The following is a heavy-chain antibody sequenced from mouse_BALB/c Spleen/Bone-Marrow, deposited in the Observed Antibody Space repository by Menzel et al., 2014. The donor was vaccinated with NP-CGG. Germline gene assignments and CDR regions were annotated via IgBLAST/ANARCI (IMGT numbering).Heavy chain of an antibody. CDR3: TREGDSPFAY. CDR2: INPSNGGT. Sequence: QVHVKQSGAELVKPGASVKLSCKASGYTFTCYYMYWVKQRPGQGLEWIGEINPSNGGTNFNEKFKSKATLTVDKSSSTAYMQLSSLTSEDSAVYYCTREGDSPFAYWGQGTLVTVSA. J-gene: IGHJ3*01. D-gene: IGHD2-13*01. CDR1: GYTFTCYY. V-gene: IGHV1S81*02.